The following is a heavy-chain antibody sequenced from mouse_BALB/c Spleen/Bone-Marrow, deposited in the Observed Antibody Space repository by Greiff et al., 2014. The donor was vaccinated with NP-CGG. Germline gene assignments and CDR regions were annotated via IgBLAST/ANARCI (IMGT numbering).Heavy chain of an antibody. CDR1: GFTFSSFG. V-gene: IGHV5-17*02. Sequence: EVNLVESGGGLVQPGGSRKLPCAASGFTFSSFGMHWVRQAPEKGLEWVAYISSGSSTIYYADTMKGRFTISRDNPKNTLFLQMTSLRSEDTAMYYCTRSGTLGAMDYWGQGTSITVSS. D-gene: IGHD3-3*01. CDR2: ISSGSSTI. CDR3: TRSGTLGAMDY. J-gene: IGHJ4*01.